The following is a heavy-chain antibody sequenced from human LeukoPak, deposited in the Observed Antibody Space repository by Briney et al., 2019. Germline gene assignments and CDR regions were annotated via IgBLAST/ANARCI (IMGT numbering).Heavy chain of an antibody. J-gene: IGHJ6*03. V-gene: IGHV4-59*01. CDR3: ARDQGGYSYGYNYYYMDV. D-gene: IGHD5-18*01. Sequence: SETLSLTCTVSGGSISSYYWSWIRQPPGKGLEWIGYIYYSGSTNYNPSLKSRVTISVDTSKNQFSLKLSSVTAADTAVYYCARDQGGYSYGYNYYYMDVWGKGTTVTVSS. CDR1: GGSISSYY. CDR2: IYYSGST.